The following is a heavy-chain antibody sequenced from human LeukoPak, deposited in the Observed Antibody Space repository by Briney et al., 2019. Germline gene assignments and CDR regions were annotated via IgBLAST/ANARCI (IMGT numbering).Heavy chain of an antibody. V-gene: IGHV3-74*01. CDR1: GFTFSNHW. J-gene: IGHJ4*01. CDR3: ARGPGSSGGAYVGDY. CDR2: IDGGGTGT. Sequence: GGSLRLSCAASGFTFSNHWMHWVRQVPGRGLVWVSRIDGGGTGTSYADSVKGRFSISRDNAKSILYLQMNSLRAEDTAVYYCARGPGSSGGAYVGDYWGHGTLVTVSS. D-gene: IGHD3-22*01.